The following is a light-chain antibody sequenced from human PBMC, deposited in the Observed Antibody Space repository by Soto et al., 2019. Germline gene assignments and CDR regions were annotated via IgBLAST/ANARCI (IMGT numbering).Light chain of an antibody. Sequence: PGERVTLACRTSQSVSSSYLTWYQQKPGQAPRLLIYGASTTATSIPARFSGSGCGTDFTLTISSLEAEDSSVYYCQQRSTWPPITFGQGTRLEIK. V-gene: IGKV3D-20*02. CDR1: QSVSSSY. CDR3: QQRSTWPPIT. CDR2: GAS. J-gene: IGKJ5*01.